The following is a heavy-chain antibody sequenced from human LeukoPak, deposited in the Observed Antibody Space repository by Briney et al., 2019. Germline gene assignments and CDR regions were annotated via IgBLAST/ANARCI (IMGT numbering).Heavy chain of an antibody. J-gene: IGHJ5*02. Sequence: GGSLRLSCAASGFTVSSNYMSWVRQAPGKGLEWVSVIYSGGSTYYADSVKGRFTISRDNSKNTLYLQMNSLRAEDTAVYYCAKTGGAIAAAANWFDPWGQGTLVTVSS. CDR3: AKTGGAIAAAANWFDP. CDR1: GFTVSSNY. CDR2: IYSGGST. D-gene: IGHD6-13*01. V-gene: IGHV3-53*05.